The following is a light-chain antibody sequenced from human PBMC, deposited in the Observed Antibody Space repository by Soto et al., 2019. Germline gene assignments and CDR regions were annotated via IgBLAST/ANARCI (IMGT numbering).Light chain of an antibody. CDR3: SSYTSSGSYVV. CDR1: SSDVAGYNY. V-gene: IGLV2-14*01. Sequence: QSALTQPASVSGSPGQSITISCTGTSSDVAGYNYVSWYQQHPGKAPKLMIYDVTFRPSGVSNRFSGSKSGNTASLAISGLQAEDEADYYCSSYTSSGSYVVFGGGTKLTVL. J-gene: IGLJ2*01. CDR2: DVT.